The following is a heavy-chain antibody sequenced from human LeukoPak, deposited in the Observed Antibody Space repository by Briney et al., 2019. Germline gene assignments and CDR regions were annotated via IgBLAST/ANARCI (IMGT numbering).Heavy chain of an antibody. CDR2: ISYDGSNK. CDR1: GFTFSSYG. D-gene: IGHD3-3*01. J-gene: IGHJ4*02. CDR3: AKNDLEWLLAPVDY. Sequence: GGSLRLSCAASGFTFSSYGMHWVRQAPGKGLEWVAVISYDGSNKYYADSVKGRFTISRDNSKNTLYLQMNSLRAEDTAVYYCAKNDLEWLLAPVDYWGQGTLVTVSS. V-gene: IGHV3-30*18.